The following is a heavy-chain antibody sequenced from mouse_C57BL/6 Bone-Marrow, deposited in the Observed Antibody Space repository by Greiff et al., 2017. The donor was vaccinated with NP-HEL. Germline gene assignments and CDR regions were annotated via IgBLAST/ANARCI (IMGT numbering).Heavy chain of an antibody. Sequence: EVQLQQSGPELVKPGASVKISCKASGYTFTDYYMNWVKQSHGKSLEWIGDINPNNGGTSYNQKFKGKATLTVDKSSSTAYMELRSLTSEDSAVYYCARVTRELPYAMDYWGQGTSVTVSS. V-gene: IGHV1-26*01. CDR2: INPNNGGT. CDR1: GYTFTDYY. D-gene: IGHD2-13*01. J-gene: IGHJ4*01. CDR3: ARVTRELPYAMDY.